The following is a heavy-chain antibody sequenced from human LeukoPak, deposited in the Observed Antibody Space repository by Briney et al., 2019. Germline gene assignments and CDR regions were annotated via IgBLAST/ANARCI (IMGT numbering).Heavy chain of an antibody. V-gene: IGHV4-61*02. J-gene: IGHJ5*02. CDR2: IYTSGST. D-gene: IGHD5-18*01. Sequence: PSQTLSLTCTVSGGSISRGSYYWSWIRQPAGKGLEWIGRIYTSGSTNYNPSLKSRVTISVDTSKNQFSLKLSSVTAADTAVYYCARYGNTAMVTWGQGTLVTVSS. CDR1: GGSISRGSYY. CDR3: ARYGNTAMVT.